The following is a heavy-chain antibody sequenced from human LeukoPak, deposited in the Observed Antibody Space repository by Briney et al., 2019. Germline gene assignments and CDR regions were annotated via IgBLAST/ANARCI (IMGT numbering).Heavy chain of an antibody. CDR1: RFTFSSYS. CDR2: ISSSSNYI. D-gene: IGHD3-3*01. CDR3: ARVGDFWSGWTDY. V-gene: IGHV3-21*01. J-gene: IGHJ4*02. Sequence: GGSLRLSCAASRFTFSSYSMNWVRQAPGKGPEWVSSISSSSNYIYYADSVKGRFTISRNNAKNSLYLQMNSLRAEDTSVYYCARVGDFWSGWTDYWGQGTLVTVSS.